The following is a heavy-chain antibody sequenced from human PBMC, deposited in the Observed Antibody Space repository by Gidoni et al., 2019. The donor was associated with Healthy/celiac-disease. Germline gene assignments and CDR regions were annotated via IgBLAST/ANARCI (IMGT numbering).Heavy chain of an antibody. Sequence: EVQLVESGGGLVKPGGSLRLSCAASGFTFSSYSMHWVRQAPGKGLEWVSSISSMSSYIYYADSVKGRFTISRDNAKNSLYLQMNSLRAEDTAVYYCARGGGMDTAMVTDYYYGMDVWGQGTTVTVSS. V-gene: IGHV3-21*01. J-gene: IGHJ6*02. CDR2: ISSMSSYI. D-gene: IGHD5-18*01. CDR3: ARGGGMDTAMVTDYYYGMDV. CDR1: GFTFSSYS.